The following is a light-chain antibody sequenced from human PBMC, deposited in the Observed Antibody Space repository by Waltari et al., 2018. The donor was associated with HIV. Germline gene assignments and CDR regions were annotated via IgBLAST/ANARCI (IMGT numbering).Light chain of an antibody. CDR1: SRDVGGSDF. V-gene: IGLV2-8*01. J-gene: IGLJ2*01. CDR3: SSFAGTNNLV. Sequence: QSALTQPPSASGSPGQSVTLPCTGTSRDVGGSDFVPWYHPPPGKAPKPIIYESRKRPSGVPDRFSGSKSGNTASLTVSGLQAEDEADYYCSSFAGTNNLVFGGGTKLTVL. CDR2: ESR.